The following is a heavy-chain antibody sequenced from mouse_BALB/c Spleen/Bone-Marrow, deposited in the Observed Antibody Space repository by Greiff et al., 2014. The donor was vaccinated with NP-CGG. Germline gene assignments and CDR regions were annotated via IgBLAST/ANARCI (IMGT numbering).Heavy chain of an antibody. V-gene: IGHV14-3*02. CDR1: GFNIKDTY. CDR3: ASYVDGYYFDY. CDR2: IDPANDNT. J-gene: IGHJ2*01. Sequence: EVQLQQSGAELVKPGASVKLSCTASGFNIKDTYIHWVKQRPEQGLEWIGRIDPANDNTKYDPKFQGKATITADTSSSTAYLQLSSLTSEDTAVYYCASYVDGYYFDYWGQGTTLTVSS.